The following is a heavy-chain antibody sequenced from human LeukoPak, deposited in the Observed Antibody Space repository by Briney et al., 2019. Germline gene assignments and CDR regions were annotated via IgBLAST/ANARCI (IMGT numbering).Heavy chain of an antibody. CDR2: IYTSGST. J-gene: IGHJ6*03. CDR3: ARLYYYDSSGYYSKYYYYYMDV. CDR1: GGSISSYY. D-gene: IGHD3-22*01. V-gene: IGHV4-4*07. Sequence: PSETLSLTCTVSGGSISSYYWSWIRQPAGKGLEWIGRIYTSGSTNYNPSLKSRVTMSVDTSKNQFSLKLSSVTAADTAVYYCARLYYYDSSGYYSKYYYYYMDVWGKGTTVTVSS.